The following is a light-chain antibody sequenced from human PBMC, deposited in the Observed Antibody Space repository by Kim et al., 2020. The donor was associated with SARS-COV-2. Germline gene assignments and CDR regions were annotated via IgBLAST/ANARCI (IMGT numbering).Light chain of an antibody. J-gene: IGLJ2*01. CDR1: SLRSYY. CDR3: NSRDSNDNVV. Sequence: VALGQTVRITCQGDSLRSYYATWYQQKPGQTPILVIYGKNNRPSGIPDRFSGSSSGNTASLTITGTQAGDEADYYCNSRDSNDNVVFGGGTQLTVL. CDR2: GKN. V-gene: IGLV3-19*01.